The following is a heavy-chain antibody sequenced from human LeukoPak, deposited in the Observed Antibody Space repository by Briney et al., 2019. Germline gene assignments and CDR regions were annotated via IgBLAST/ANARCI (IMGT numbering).Heavy chain of an antibody. CDR1: GLSFSSYW. J-gene: IGHJ3*02. CDR3: ARDYDYFSGHNLDAYDI. CDR2: IKEDGSAK. D-gene: IGHD2-15*01. V-gene: IGHV3-7*01. Sequence: SGGSLRLSCVASGLSFSSYWMTWVRQAPGKALEWVANIKEDGSAKSYVDSVKGRFTISRDNAKNSLYLQMDCLRVEDTAVYYCARDYDYFSGHNLDAYDIWGQGTKVTVSS.